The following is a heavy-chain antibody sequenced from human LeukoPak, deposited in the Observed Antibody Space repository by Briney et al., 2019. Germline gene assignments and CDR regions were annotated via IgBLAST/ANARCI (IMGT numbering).Heavy chain of an antibody. D-gene: IGHD3-3*01. Sequence: SETLSLTCTVSGGSISSGSYYWSWIRQPAGKGLEWIGRIYTSGSTNYNPPLKSRVTISVDTSKNQFSLKLSSVTAADTAVYYCARERRVYYMDVWGKGTTVTVSS. CDR1: GGSISSGSYY. CDR2: IYTSGST. V-gene: IGHV4-61*02. CDR3: ARERRVYYMDV. J-gene: IGHJ6*03.